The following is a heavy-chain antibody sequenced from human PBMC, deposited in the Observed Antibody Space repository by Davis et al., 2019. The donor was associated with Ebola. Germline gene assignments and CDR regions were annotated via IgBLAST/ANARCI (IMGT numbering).Heavy chain of an antibody. CDR1: GGSISRGGSY. J-gene: IGHJ4*02. CDR2: IYYSGST. Sequence: LRLSCTVSGGSISRGGSYWTWIRQHPGKGLEWIGYIYYSGSTYYKPSLKSRVTISLDTSKNQFSLNLYSVTAADTASYYCARGRLGGGGRGLFFDYWGQGFLVTVSS. CDR3: ARGRLGGGGRGLFFDY. D-gene: IGHD7-27*01. V-gene: IGHV4-31*03.